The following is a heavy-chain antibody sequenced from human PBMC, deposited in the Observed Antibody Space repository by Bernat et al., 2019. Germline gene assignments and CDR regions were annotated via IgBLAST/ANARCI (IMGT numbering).Heavy chain of an antibody. D-gene: IGHD6-6*01. CDR3: ARGASSYGMDV. CDR1: GGSISSGGYY. V-gene: IGHV4-31*03. J-gene: IGHJ6*02. CDR2: IYYSGST. Sequence: QVQLQESGPGLVKPSQTLSLTCTFSGGSISSGGYYWSWIRQHPGKGLEWIWYIYYSGSTYYNPSLKSRVTISVDTSKNQFSLKLSSVTAADTAVYYCARGASSYGMDVWGQGTTVTVSS.